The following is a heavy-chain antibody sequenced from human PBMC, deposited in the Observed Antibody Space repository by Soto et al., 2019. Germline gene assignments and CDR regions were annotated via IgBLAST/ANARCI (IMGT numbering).Heavy chain of an antibody. D-gene: IGHD3-9*01. CDR3: AREGYDILTGYYKTYYYYGMDV. Sequence: PGESLKISCKGSGYSFTSYWIGWVRQMPGKGLECMGIIYPGDSDTRYSPSFQGQVTISADKSISTAYLQWSSLKASDTAMYYCAREGYDILTGYYKTYYYYGMDVWGQGTTVTVSS. J-gene: IGHJ6*02. V-gene: IGHV5-51*01. CDR2: IYPGDSDT. CDR1: GYSFTSYW.